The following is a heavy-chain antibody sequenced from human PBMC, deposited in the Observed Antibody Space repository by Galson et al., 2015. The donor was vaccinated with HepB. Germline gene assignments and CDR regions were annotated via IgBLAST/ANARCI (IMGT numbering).Heavy chain of an antibody. CDR2: INPNSGIT. J-gene: IGHJ5*02. CDR3: ARGSHLAVAGACLDP. CDR1: GYTFIDYY. Sequence: SVKVSCKASGYTFIDYYMHWVRQAPGEGLEWMGYINPNSGITNYAQKFQGRVTMTRDTSISTAYMDLTWLTSDDTAVYFCARGSHLAVAGACLDPWGQGTLVTVSS. V-gene: IGHV1-2*02. D-gene: IGHD6-19*01.